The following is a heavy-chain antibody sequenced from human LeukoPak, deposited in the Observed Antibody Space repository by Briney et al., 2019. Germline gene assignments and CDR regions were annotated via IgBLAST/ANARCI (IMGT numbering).Heavy chain of an antibody. CDR3: AGERGEEYSSGWYKRNYFDN. CDR2: SG. D-gene: IGHD6-19*01. V-gene: IGHV4-39*07. Sequence: SETLSLTCTVSGDSFSSVTDYWAWIRQPPGKGLEWIASGDYNPSLESRVAISADMSKNQFSLKLTSVTGADTAVYYCAGERGEEYSSGWYKRNYFDNWGQGIRDTVSS. J-gene: IGHJ4*02. CDR1: GDSFSSVTDY.